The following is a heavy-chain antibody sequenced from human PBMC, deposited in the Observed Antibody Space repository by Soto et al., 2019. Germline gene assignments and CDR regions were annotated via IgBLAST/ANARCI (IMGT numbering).Heavy chain of an antibody. Sequence: ASVKVSCKASGYTFTSYYMHWVRQAPGQGLEWMGIINPSGGSTSYAQKFQGRVTMTRDTSTSTVYMELSSLRSEDTAVYYCARDLWRAARPQWMDVWGQGTTVTVSS. V-gene: IGHV1-46*01. D-gene: IGHD6-6*01. CDR3: ARDLWRAARPQWMDV. CDR1: GYTFTSYY. CDR2: INPSGGST. J-gene: IGHJ6*02.